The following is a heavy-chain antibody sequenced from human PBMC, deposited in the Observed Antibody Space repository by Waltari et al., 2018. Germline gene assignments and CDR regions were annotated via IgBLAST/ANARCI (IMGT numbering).Heavy chain of an antibody. CDR3: AGDTYYYGSGSYLSYYMDV. J-gene: IGHJ6*03. D-gene: IGHD3-10*01. CDR2: IYYSGST. CDR1: GGSISSYY. V-gene: IGHV4-59*01. Sequence: QVQLQESGPGLVKPSETLSLTCTVSGGSISSYYWSWIRQPPGKGLGWIGYIYYSGSTNYNPSLKSRVTISVDTSKNQFSLKLSSVTAADTAVYYCAGDTYYYGSGSYLSYYMDVWGKGTTVTVSS.